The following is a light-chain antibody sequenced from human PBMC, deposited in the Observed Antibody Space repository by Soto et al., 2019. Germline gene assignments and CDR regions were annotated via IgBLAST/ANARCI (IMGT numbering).Light chain of an antibody. V-gene: IGKV3-15*01. Sequence: EIVMTQSPATLSVSPGERATLSCRASQSVSSNLAWYQQKPGQAPRLLIYGASTRATGIPARFSGSGSGTDFTLTISSLQSEDFAVFYCQQSNNWYTFGQGTKLEIK. CDR1: QSVSSN. CDR3: QQSNNWYT. J-gene: IGKJ2*01. CDR2: GAS.